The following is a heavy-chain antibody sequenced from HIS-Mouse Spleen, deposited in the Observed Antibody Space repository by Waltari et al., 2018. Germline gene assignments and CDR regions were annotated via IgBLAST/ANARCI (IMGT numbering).Heavy chain of an antibody. CDR2: IYYSGST. Sequence: QLQLQESGPGLVKPSETLSLTCTVSGGSISSSSYYWGWIRQPPGKGLEWIGSIYYSGSTYYNPSLKSRVPISVDPSKNQFSLKLSSVTAADTAVYYCAREIPYSSSWYDWYFDLWGRGTLVTVSS. D-gene: IGHD6-13*01. CDR3: AREIPYSSSWYDWYFDL. J-gene: IGHJ2*01. CDR1: GGSISSSSYY. V-gene: IGHV4-39*07.